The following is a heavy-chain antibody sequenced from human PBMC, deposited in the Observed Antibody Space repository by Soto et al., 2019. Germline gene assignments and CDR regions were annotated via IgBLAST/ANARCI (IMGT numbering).Heavy chain of an antibody. D-gene: IGHD3-22*01. CDR2: IDWDDDK. J-gene: IGHJ4*02. CDR1: GFSLSTSGMC. CDR3: ARATYYYDSSGYCFDY. Sequence: SGPTLVNPTQTLTLTCTFSGFSLSTSGMCVSGIRQPPGKALEWLALIDWDDDKYYSTSLKTRLTIAKDTSKNQVGLTMTNMDPVDTATYYCARATYYYDSSGYCFDYWGQGTLGTVAS. V-gene: IGHV2-70*01.